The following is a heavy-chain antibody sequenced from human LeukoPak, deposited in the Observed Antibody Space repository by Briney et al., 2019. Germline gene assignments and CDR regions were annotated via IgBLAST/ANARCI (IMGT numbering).Heavy chain of an antibody. CDR2: IIPIFGTA. CDR1: GGTFSSYA. J-gene: IGHJ4*02. D-gene: IGHD1-1*01. V-gene: IGHV1-69*05. Sequence: ASVKVSCKASGGTFSSYAISWVRQAPGQGLEWMGGIIPIFGTANYAQRFQGRVTITTDESTSTAYMELSSLRSEDTAVYYCARGPELERFDYWGQGTLVTVSS. CDR3: ARGPELERFDY.